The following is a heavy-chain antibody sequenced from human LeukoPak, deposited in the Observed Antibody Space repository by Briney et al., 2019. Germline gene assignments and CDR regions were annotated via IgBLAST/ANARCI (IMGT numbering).Heavy chain of an antibody. CDR2: IWYDGSNK. J-gene: IGHJ5*02. CDR1: GFTFSSYG. V-gene: IGHV3-33*01. D-gene: IGHD2-21*01. Sequence: GGSLRLSCAASGFTFSSYGMHWVRQAPRKGLEWVAVIWYDGSNKYYADSVKGRFTISRDNSKNTLYLQMNSLRAEDTAVYYCARDRIPDNWFDPWGQGTLVTVSS. CDR3: ARDRIPDNWFDP.